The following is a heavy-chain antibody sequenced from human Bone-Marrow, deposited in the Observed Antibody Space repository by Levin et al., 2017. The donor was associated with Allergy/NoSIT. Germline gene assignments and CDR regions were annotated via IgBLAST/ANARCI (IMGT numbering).Heavy chain of an antibody. CDR1: GFTFSSYW. J-gene: IGHJ6*02. D-gene: IGHD3-3*01. V-gene: IGHV3-7*01. Sequence: PGGSLRLSCAASGFTFSSYWMSWVRQAPGKGLEWVANIKQDGSEKYYVDSVKGRFTISRDNAKNSLYLQMNSLRAEDTAVYYCARTDAYYDFWSGYYSYYGMDVWGQGTTVTVSS. CDR3: ARTDAYYDFWSGYYSYYGMDV. CDR2: IKQDGSEK.